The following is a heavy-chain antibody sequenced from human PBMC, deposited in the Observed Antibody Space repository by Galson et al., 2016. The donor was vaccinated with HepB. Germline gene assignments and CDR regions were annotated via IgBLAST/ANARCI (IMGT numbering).Heavy chain of an antibody. J-gene: IGHJ4*02. V-gene: IGHV4-34*01. Sequence: SETLSLTCAVYGAPLSDYYWAWFRQPPGRGLEWIGEIYHRGSTNYNPSLTRGVTISIDTSKSQFSLNLTSVTAADTAVYYCASVTTVRGYMTHWGQGILVSVSS. D-gene: IGHD3-10*01. CDR3: ASVTTVRGYMTH. CDR1: GAPLSDYY. CDR2: IYHRGST.